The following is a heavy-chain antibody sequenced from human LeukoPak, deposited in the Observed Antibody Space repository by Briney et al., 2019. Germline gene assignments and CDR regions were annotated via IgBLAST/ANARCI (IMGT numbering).Heavy chain of an antibody. V-gene: IGHV4-34*01. CDR3: ARGVVRGVITLFDY. J-gene: IGHJ4*02. Sequence: SEALSLTCAVYGGSFSGYYWSWIRQPPGKGLEWIGEINHSGSTNYNPSLKSRVTISVDTSKNQFSLKLSSVTAADTAVYYCARGVVRGVITLFDYWGQGTLVTVSS. CDR1: GGSFSGYY. CDR2: INHSGST. D-gene: IGHD3-10*01.